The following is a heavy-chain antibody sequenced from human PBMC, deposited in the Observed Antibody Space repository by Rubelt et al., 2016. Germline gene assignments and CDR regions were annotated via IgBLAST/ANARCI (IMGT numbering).Heavy chain of an antibody. Sequence: QVQLVQSGAEVKKPGASVKVSCKASGYTFTTYGISWVRQAPGQGLEWMGWISVHNGNTNYGQKFQGRVTMTTDTSTTTAYLEVRSLRSDDTAVYYCARDWGYDKNFFPASDWGQGTLVTVSS. V-gene: IGHV1-18*01. CDR1: GYTFTTYG. CDR2: ISVHNGNT. D-gene: IGHD3-22*01. J-gene: IGHJ4*02. CDR3: ARDWGYDKNFFPASD.